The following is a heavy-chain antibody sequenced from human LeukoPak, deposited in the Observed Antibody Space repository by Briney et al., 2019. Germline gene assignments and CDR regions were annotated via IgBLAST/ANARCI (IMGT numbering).Heavy chain of an antibody. CDR1: GFTFSDYY. CDR2: ISSSGSTI. Sequence: GGSLRLSCAASGFTFSDYYMSWIRQAPGKGLEWVSYISSSGSTIYYADSVKGRFTISRDNAKNSLYLRMNSLRAEDTAVYYCARGFQSYYYDSSGYMALGYWCQGTLVTVST. V-gene: IGHV3-11*01. J-gene: IGHJ4*02. D-gene: IGHD3-22*01. CDR3: ARGFQSYYYDSSGYMALGY.